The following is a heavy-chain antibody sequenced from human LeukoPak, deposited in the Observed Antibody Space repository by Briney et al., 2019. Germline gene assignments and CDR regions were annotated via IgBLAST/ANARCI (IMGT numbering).Heavy chain of an antibody. CDR1: GGTFSSYA. CDR3: ASDSYGYHIFDY. D-gene: IGHD5-18*01. CDR2: IIPIFGTA. J-gene: IGHJ4*02. Sequence: GSSVTVSCKASGGTFSSYAISWVRQAPGQGLEWMGGIIPIFGTANYAQKFQGRVTITADESTSTAYMELSSLRSEDTAVYYCASDSYGYHIFDYWGQGTLVTVSS. V-gene: IGHV1-69*01.